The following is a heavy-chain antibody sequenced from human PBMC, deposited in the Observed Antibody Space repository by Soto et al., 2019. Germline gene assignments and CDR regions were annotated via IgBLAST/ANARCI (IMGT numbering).Heavy chain of an antibody. Sequence: EVQLVESGGGLIQPGGSLRLSCAVSGFTVSNNYMSWVRQAPGKGLEGVSVIYSGGYTAYGDSVKGRFTISRDNSKNTLFLQENTRGADAAAVFSGGTHPGGGGYWGQGTLVTVSS. CDR2: IYSGGYT. J-gene: IGHJ4*02. V-gene: IGHV3-53*01. D-gene: IGHD3-10*01. CDR1: GFTVSNNY. CDR3: GTHPGGGGY.